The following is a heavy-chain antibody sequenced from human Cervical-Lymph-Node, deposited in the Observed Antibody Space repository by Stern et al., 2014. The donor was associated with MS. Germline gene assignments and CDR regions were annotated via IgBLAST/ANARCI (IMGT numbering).Heavy chain of an antibody. J-gene: IGHJ4*02. Sequence: VQLVQSGGGVVQPGRSLRLSCAASGFIFSNYAMHWVRQAPGKGLDWVAFVSNEGSKQFYADSVKGSFTISRDNANNTLDLQMNRLRPEDTAVYYCGRDTCRGGGCYFRYWGQGILITVSS. CDR2: VSNEGSKQ. D-gene: IGHD2-15*01. V-gene: IGHV3-30-3*01. CDR1: GFIFSNYA. CDR3: GRDTCRGGGCYFRY.